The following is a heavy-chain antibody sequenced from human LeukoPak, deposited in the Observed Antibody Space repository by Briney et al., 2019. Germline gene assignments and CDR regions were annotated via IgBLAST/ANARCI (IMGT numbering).Heavy chain of an antibody. CDR2: IYNSGNT. Sequence: SETLSLTCTVSGGSISSYSWNWIRQPPGKRLEWLGYIYNSGNTNYNPFLKSRVTISVDTSKNQFSLKLNSVTAADTAVYYCARGGPAARNWYFDLWGRGTLVTVSS. V-gene: IGHV4-59*01. CDR3: ARGGPAARNWYFDL. CDR1: GGSISSYS. J-gene: IGHJ2*01. D-gene: IGHD2-2*01.